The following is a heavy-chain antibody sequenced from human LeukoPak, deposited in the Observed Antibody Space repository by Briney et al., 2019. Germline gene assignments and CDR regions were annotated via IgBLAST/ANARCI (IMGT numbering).Heavy chain of an antibody. D-gene: IGHD3-3*01. J-gene: IGHJ6*03. CDR2: IYTSGST. CDR3: ARDNTRPVQYYDFWSGYPLQDYYYMDV. CDR1: GGSISSYY. Sequence: SETLSLTCTVSGGSISSYYWSWIRQPAGKGLEWIGRIYTSGSTNYIPSLKSRVTMSVDTSKNQFSLKLSSVTAADTAVYYCARDNTRPVQYYDFWSGYPLQDYYYMDVWGKGTTVTVSS. V-gene: IGHV4-4*07.